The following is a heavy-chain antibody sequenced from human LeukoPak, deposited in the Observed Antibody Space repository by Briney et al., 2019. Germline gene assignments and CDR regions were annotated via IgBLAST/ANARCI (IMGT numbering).Heavy chain of an antibody. V-gene: IGHV1-8*02. D-gene: IGHD3-10*01. J-gene: IGHJ4*02. CDR3: ARGKITMVRGVIWDY. CDR1: GYTFTGYY. CDR2: MNPNSGNT. Sequence: ASVKISCKASGYTFTGYYMHWVRQATGQGLEWMGWMNPNSGNTGYAQKFQGRVTMTRNTSISTAYMELSSLRSEDTAVYYCARGKITMVRGVIWDYWGQGTLVTVSS.